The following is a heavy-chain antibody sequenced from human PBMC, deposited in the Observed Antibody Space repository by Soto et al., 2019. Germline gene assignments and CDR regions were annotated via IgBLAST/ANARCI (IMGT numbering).Heavy chain of an antibody. Sequence: GGSLRLSCAASGFTFSSYAMHWVRQAPGKGLEWVAVISYDGSNKYYADSVKGRFTISRDNSKNTLYLQMNSLRAEDTAVYYCARDDYYYYGMDVWGQGTTVTVSS. J-gene: IGHJ6*02. V-gene: IGHV3-30-3*01. CDR2: ISYDGSNK. CDR1: GFTFSSYA. CDR3: ARDDYYYYGMDV.